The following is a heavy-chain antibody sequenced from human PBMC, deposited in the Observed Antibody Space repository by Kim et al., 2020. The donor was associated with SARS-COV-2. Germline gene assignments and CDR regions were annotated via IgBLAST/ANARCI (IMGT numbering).Heavy chain of an antibody. CDR2: ISSSSSYT. J-gene: IGHJ4*02. Sequence: GGSLRLSCAASGFTFSDYYMSWIRQAPGKGLEWVSYISSSSSYTNYADSVKGRFTISRDNAKNSLYLQMNSLRAEDTAVYYCARGSLSYDFWSAITDYWGQGTLVTVSS. D-gene: IGHD3-3*01. CDR3: ARGSLSYDFWSAITDY. V-gene: IGHV3-11*05. CDR1: GFTFSDYY.